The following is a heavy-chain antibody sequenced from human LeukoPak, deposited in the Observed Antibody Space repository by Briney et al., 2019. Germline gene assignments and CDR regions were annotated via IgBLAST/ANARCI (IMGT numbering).Heavy chain of an antibody. D-gene: IGHD3-22*01. V-gene: IGHV3-53*01. CDR3: ATASSGYYSGIFQH. J-gene: IGHJ1*01. CDR2: IYSGGST. CDR1: GFTVSSNY. Sequence: GGSLRLSCAASGFTVSSNYMSWVRQAPGKGLEWVSVIYSGGSTYYADSVKGRFTISRDNSKNTLHLQMNNLRAEDTAVYYCATASSGYYSGIFQHWGQGTLVTVSS.